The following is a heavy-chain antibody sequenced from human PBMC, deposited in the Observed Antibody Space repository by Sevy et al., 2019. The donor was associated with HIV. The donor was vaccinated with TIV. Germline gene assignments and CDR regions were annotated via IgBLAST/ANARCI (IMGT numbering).Heavy chain of an antibody. J-gene: IGHJ5*02. V-gene: IGHV3-23*01. Sequence: GGSLRLSCVGSGFSFSSDAMSWVRQAPGKGLQWGATVSASGGSTYYADSVRGRCSITRDNSKNTLYVKMNSLRAEDTAVYYCARVGGGGYYDPWSGYLEFDPWGQGTLVTVSS. CDR2: VSASGGST. CDR1: GFSFSSDA. D-gene: IGHD3-3*01. CDR3: ARVGGGGYYDPWSGYLEFDP.